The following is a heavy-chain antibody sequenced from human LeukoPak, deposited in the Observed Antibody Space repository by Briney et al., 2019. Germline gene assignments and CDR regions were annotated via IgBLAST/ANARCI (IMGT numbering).Heavy chain of an antibody. CDR3: VRGGACRPDF. D-gene: IGHD6-6*01. V-gene: IGHV3-48*01. CDR1: AFSFSSYT. Sequence: GGSLRLSCAASAFSFSSYTMNWVRQAPGKGLGWVSYISISGSTIYYADSVKGRFTISRDNAMNSLYLQLNSLRPEDTAVYYCVRGGACRPDFWGQGTLVTVSS. CDR2: ISISGSTI. J-gene: IGHJ4*02.